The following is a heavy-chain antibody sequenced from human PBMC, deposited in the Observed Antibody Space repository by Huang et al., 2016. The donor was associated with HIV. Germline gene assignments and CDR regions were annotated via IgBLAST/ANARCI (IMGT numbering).Heavy chain of an antibody. V-gene: IGHV3-30*03. CDR3: ARGPIRFLAWLLNFDY. Sequence: QILLIESGGGVVQPGRSLRLSCAASGFTFSSYGMHWVRQAPGKGLVWVAVISYDEDNKYDADSVRGRFTISRDNSKNTLYLQMNSLRIEDTAVYYCARGPIRFLAWLLNFDYWGQGALVTVSS. CDR1: GFTFSSYG. J-gene: IGHJ4*02. D-gene: IGHD3-3*01. CDR2: ISYDEDNK.